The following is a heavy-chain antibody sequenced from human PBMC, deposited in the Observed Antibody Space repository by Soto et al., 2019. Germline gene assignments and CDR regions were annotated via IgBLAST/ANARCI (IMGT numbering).Heavy chain of an antibody. D-gene: IGHD1-26*01. Sequence: QVQLVQSGAEVKKPRSSVKVSCKASGGTFSSYSINWVRQAPGQGLEWMGEIIPIFGTANYAQKFQGRVTITADESTSTAYMELSSLRSEDTAVYYCARDGGRHSGGIDYWVQGTLVTVSS. CDR2: IIPIFGTA. CDR3: ARDGGRHSGGIDY. J-gene: IGHJ4*02. CDR1: GGTFSSYS. V-gene: IGHV1-69*01.